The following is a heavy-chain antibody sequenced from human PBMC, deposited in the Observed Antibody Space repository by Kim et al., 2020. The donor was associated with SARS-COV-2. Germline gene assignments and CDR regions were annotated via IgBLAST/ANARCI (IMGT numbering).Heavy chain of an antibody. J-gene: IGHJ4*02. V-gene: IGHV3-74*01. CDR3: ARDQTRRRHTTVDY. D-gene: IGHD1-26*01. Sequence: PEPVRGRFTLSTNNARNTLYLKMTSLRAEDTAVYYCARDQTRRRHTTVDYWGQGTLVTVSS.